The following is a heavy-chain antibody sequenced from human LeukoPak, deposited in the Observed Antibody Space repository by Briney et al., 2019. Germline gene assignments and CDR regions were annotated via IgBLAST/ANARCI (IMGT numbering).Heavy chain of an antibody. CDR1: GGSLSTYY. Sequence: SETLSLTCTVSGGSLSTYYWGWIRQPPGKGLECIGSIFYTGRSYYNPSLKRRVTISVDTSKNQFSLKLSSVTAADTAVYYCAKILYSSNIDYWGQGTLVTVSS. CDR2: IFYTGRS. J-gene: IGHJ4*02. CDR3: AKILYSSNIDY. D-gene: IGHD6-19*01. V-gene: IGHV4-39*07.